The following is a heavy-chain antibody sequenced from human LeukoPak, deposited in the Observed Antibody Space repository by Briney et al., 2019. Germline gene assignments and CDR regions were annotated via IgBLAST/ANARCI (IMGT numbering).Heavy chain of an antibody. V-gene: IGHV3-23*01. CDR2: IKGSGSYA. J-gene: IGHJ3*01. CDR3: GRDPNGDYIGAFEF. D-gene: IGHD4-17*01. CDR1: DFTFANYA. Sequence: QPGGSLRLSCVGSDFTFANYAMTWVRLTPGKGLEWVSSIKGSGSYAMYEDSVSGRFTTSRDNSRNTIFLQMTSLRAEDTAIYYCGRDPNGDYIGAFEFWGLGTLVSVSS.